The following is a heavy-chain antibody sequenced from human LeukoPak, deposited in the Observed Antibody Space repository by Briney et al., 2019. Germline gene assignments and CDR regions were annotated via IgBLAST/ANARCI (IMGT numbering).Heavy chain of an antibody. CDR1: GFSFSIYA. D-gene: IGHD6-6*01. V-gene: IGHV3-23*01. CDR3: AKSSGLGAARYYFDY. CDR2: IGGSDSST. J-gene: IGHJ4*02. Sequence: GASLRLSCVASGFSFSIYAMSWVRQAPGKGLEWVSGIGGSDSSTHYADSVKGRFTISRDEPKNTLYLQMNSLRAEDTAVYYCAKSSGLGAARYYFDYWGQGTLVTVSS.